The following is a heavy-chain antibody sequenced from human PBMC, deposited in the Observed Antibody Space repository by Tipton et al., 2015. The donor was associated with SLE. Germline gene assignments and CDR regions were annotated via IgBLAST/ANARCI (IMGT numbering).Heavy chain of an antibody. CDR1: GGSISSYY. CDR3: ARDQPRPTDWNTFDY. CDR2: IYYSGST. J-gene: IGHJ4*02. V-gene: IGHV4-39*07. D-gene: IGHD1/OR15-1a*01. Sequence: TLSLTCTVSGGSISSYYWSWIRQPPGKGLEWIGSIYYSGSTYYNPSLKSRVTISVDTSKNQFSLKLSSVTAADTAVYYCARDQPRPTDWNTFDYWGQGALVTVSS.